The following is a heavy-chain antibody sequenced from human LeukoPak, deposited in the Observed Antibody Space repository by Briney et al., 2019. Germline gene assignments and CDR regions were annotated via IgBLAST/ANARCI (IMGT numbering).Heavy chain of an antibody. CDR2: INPNSGGT. Sequence: GASVKVSCKASGYTFTGYYTHWVRQAPGQGLEWMGWINPNSGGTNYAQKFQGRVTMTRDTSISTAYMELSRLRSDDTAVYYCARIAPIIVVVPAALAGFDPWGQGTLVTVSS. CDR1: GYTFTGYY. V-gene: IGHV1-2*02. J-gene: IGHJ5*02. CDR3: ARIAPIIVVVPAALAGFDP. D-gene: IGHD2-2*01.